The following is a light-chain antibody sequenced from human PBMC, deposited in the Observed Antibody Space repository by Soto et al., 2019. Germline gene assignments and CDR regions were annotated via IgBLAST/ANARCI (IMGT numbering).Light chain of an antibody. CDR1: QSISGY. J-gene: IGKJ1*01. Sequence: DIQMTQSPSSLSASVVDRVTITFRTSQSISGYLNWYRHKPGKAPTLLIYAASTLQSGVPSRFSGSGSGTEFTLTISSLQPEDFATYSCQQSYSTTWTFGQGTKVDIK. CDR2: AAS. V-gene: IGKV1-39*01. CDR3: QQSYSTTWT.